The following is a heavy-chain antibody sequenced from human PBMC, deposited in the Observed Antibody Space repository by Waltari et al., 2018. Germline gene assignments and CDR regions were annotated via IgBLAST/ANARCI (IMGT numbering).Heavy chain of an antibody. CDR3: AKAGGIHNYPLDP. V-gene: IGHV3-30*18. CDR1: GSPFHYSG. CDR2: ISSDGSGK. J-gene: IGHJ5*02. D-gene: IGHD1-26*01. Sequence: QVEEFGGGVVQPGGSLVLSCVASGSPFHYSGMHWVRHAPGKGLEWLAVISSDGSGKYYADSVKGRFTMSRDNSKNTVYLQMNSLRPEDTAVYYCAKAGGIHNYPLDPWGQGTLVTVSS.